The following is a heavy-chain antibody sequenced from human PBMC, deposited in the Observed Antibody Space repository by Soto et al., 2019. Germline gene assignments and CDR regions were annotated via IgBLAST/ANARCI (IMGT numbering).Heavy chain of an antibody. J-gene: IGHJ6*02. CDR2: ISYDGSNK. CDR1: GFTFSSYG. CDR3: AKDGRYYDFWSGPTPGYYYYGMDV. V-gene: IGHV3-30*18. D-gene: IGHD3-3*01. Sequence: QVQLVESGGGVVQPGRSLRLSCAASGFTFSSYGMHWVRQAPGKGLEWVAVISYDGSNKYYADSVKGRFTISRDNSKNTLYLQMNSLRAEDTAVYYCAKDGRYYDFWSGPTPGYYYYGMDVWGQGTTVTVSS.